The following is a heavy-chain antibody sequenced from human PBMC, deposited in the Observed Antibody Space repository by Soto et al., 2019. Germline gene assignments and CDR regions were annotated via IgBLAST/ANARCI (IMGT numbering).Heavy chain of an antibody. V-gene: IGHV3-30-3*01. CDR3: ARASIAVRHYYYYYGMDV. CDR1: GFTFSSYA. Sequence: PGGSLRLSCAASGFTFSSYAMHWVRQAPGKGLEWVAVISYDGSNKYYADSVKGRFTISRDNSKNTLYLQMNSLRAEDTAVYYCARASIAVRHYYYYYGMDVSCPGPTVTVFS. D-gene: IGHD6-6*01. CDR2: ISYDGSNK. J-gene: IGHJ6*02.